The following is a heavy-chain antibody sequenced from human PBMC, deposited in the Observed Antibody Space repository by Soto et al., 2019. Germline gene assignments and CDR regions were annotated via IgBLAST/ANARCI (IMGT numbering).Heavy chain of an antibody. J-gene: IGHJ4*02. CDR3: ARIPQASYPGP. D-gene: IGHD1-26*01. CDR2: ISYDGSNK. V-gene: IGHV3-30-3*01. CDR1: GFTFSSYA. Sequence: PGGSLRLSCAASGFTFSSYAMHWVLQAPGKGLEWVAVISYDGSNKYYADSVKGRFTISRDNSKNTLYLQMNSLRAEDTAVYYCARIPQASYPGPWGQGTLVTVSS.